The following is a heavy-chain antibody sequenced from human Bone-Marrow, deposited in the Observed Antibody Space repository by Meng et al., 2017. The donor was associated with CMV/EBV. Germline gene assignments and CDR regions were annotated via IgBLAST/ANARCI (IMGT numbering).Heavy chain of an antibody. V-gene: IGHV3-49*04. CDR3: TTSRACGGDCYFEGYYFDY. Sequence: GESLKISCTASGVTFGDYAMSWVRQAPGKGLEWVGLIGSIAYSGTAEYAASVKGRFTVSRDDSKSIAYLQMNSLKTEDTAVYYCTTSRACGGDCYFEGYYFDYWGQGTLVTVSS. CDR2: IGSIAYSGTA. CDR1: GVTFGDYA. D-gene: IGHD2-21*01. J-gene: IGHJ4*02.